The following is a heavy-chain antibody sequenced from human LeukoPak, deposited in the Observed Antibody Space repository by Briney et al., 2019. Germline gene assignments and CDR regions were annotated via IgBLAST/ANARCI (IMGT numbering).Heavy chain of an antibody. D-gene: IGHD2/OR15-2a*01. CDR3: ANSPSTPYSSYYMDV. V-gene: IGHV3-30*02. CDR2: IQYDGSSK. J-gene: IGHJ6*03. CDR1: GFIFSTYG. Sequence: GGSLRLSCDMSGFIFSTYGIHWVRQAPGKGLEWVTFIQYDGSSKYYADSVKGRFTISRDNSNKMVYLQMNSLRAEDTAVYYCANSPSTPYSSYYMDVWGKGTTVTVSS.